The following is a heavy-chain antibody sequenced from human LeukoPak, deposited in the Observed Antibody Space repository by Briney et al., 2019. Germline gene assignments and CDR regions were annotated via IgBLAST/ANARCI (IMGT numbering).Heavy chain of an antibody. CDR3: ARSLESTVTTDY. CDR1: GYSISSGYY. Sequence: SETLSLTCTVSGYSISSGYYWGWIRQPPGKGLEWIGSIYYSGSTYYNPSLKSRVTISVDTSKNQFSLKLSSVTAADTAVYYCARSLESTVTTDYWGQGTLVTVSS. J-gene: IGHJ4*02. V-gene: IGHV4-38-2*02. D-gene: IGHD4-17*01. CDR2: IYYSGST.